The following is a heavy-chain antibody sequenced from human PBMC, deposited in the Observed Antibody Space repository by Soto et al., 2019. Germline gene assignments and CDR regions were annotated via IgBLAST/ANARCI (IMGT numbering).Heavy chain of an antibody. Sequence: QLQLQESGPGLVKPSETLSLTCTVSGGSISSSSYYWGWIRQPPGKGLEWIGSIYYSGSTYYNPSLKSLVTKSVDTSKNQFSLKLSSVTAADTAVYYCARPRYYYDSSGSYYYYGMDVWGQGTTVTVSS. J-gene: IGHJ6*02. CDR2: IYYSGST. CDR1: GGSISSSSYY. CDR3: ARPRYYYDSSGSYYYYGMDV. D-gene: IGHD3-22*01. V-gene: IGHV4-39*01.